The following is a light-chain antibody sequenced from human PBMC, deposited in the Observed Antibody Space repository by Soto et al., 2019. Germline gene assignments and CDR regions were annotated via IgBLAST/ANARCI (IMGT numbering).Light chain of an antibody. Sequence: DIQMTQSPSTLSASVGDRVTITCRASQSISNLAWYQQKPGKAPKLLIYAASSLQSGVPSRFSGSGSGTDFTLTISSLQPEDFATYYCQQSYSTPRTFGQGTKVDIK. J-gene: IGKJ1*01. CDR1: QSISN. CDR3: QQSYSTPRT. CDR2: AAS. V-gene: IGKV1-39*01.